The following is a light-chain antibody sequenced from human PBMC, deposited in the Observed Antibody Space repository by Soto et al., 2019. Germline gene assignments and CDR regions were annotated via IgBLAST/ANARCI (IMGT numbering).Light chain of an antibody. Sequence: EIVLTQSPGTLSLSPGERATLSCRASQSVSSSYLAWGQQKPGQAPRLLLYGAASRATGIPDRFSGSTSGTEFTLSISRLEHEDFAVYYSQQSGMSPWTFGQGTKVEIK. CDR3: QQSGMSPWT. CDR2: GAA. CDR1: QSVSSSY. J-gene: IGKJ1*01. V-gene: IGKV3-20*01.